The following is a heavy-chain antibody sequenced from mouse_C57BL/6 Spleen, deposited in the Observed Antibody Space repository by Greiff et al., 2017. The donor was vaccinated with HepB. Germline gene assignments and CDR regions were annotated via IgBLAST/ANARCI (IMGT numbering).Heavy chain of an antibody. CDR1: GFTFNTYA. D-gene: IGHD1-1*01. Sequence: EVQVVESGGGLVQPKGSLKLSCAASGFTFNTYAMHWVRQAPGKGLEWVARIRSKSSNYATYYADSVKDRFTISRDDSQSMLYLQMNNLKTEDTAMYYCVRGYYGSSYGYYAMDYWGQGTSVTVSS. CDR2: IRSKSSNYAT. V-gene: IGHV10-3*01. CDR3: VRGYYGSSYGYYAMDY. J-gene: IGHJ4*01.